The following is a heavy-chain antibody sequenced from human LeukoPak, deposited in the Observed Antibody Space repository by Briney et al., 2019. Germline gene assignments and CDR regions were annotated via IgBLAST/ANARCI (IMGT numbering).Heavy chain of an antibody. CDR2: IKSKTDGGTT. Sequence: PGGSLRLSCAASGFTFSSYSMNWVRQAPGKGLEWVGRIKSKTDGGTTDYAAPVKGRFTISRDDSKNTLYLQMNSLKTEDTAVYYCTTRGWFGELLGVDYWGQGTLVTVSS. CDR1: GFTFSSYS. J-gene: IGHJ4*02. D-gene: IGHD3-10*01. CDR3: TTRGWFGELLGVDY. V-gene: IGHV3-15*01.